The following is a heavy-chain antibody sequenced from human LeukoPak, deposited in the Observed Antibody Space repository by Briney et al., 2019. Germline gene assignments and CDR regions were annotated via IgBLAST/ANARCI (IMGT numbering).Heavy chain of an antibody. V-gene: IGHV3-15*01. Sequence: GGSLRLSCAASGFTFTNAWMTWVRQAPGKGLEGVGRIKSKADGGTTEYAAPVKGRFTISRDDSKNTLYLQMNSLKTEDTAVYYCTTPRREIAVAGGDYWGQGTLVTVSS. D-gene: IGHD6-19*01. CDR2: IKSKADGGTT. CDR1: GFTFTNAW. J-gene: IGHJ4*02. CDR3: TTPRREIAVAGGDY.